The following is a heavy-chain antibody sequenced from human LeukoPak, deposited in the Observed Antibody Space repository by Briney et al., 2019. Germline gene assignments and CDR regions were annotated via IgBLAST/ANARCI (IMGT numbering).Heavy chain of an antibody. J-gene: IGHJ6*02. CDR3: ASDPHHASRMDV. CDR2: IKQDGSEQ. V-gene: IGHV3-7*01. D-gene: IGHD1-14*01. CDR1: GFTFSNYW. Sequence: GRSLRLSCAAYGFTFSNYWMNWVRQAPGKGLEWVANIKQDGSEQYYVDSVKGRFTISRDNAKNSLYLQMNSLRAEDTAVYYCASDPHHASRMDVWGQGTTVTVSS.